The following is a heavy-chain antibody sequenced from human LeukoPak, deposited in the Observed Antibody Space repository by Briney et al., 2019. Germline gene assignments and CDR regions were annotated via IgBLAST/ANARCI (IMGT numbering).Heavy chain of an antibody. Sequence: ASVKVSCKASGYTFTSYYMHWVRQAPGQGLEWMGIINPSGDSTSYTQKFQGRVTMTRDTSTSTVYMELSSLRSDDTAVYHCAIEVGIQWPLIWGQGTMVTVSS. CDR1: GYTFTSYY. CDR3: AIEVGIQWPLI. CDR2: INPSGDST. V-gene: IGHV1-46*01. J-gene: IGHJ3*02. D-gene: IGHD5-12*01.